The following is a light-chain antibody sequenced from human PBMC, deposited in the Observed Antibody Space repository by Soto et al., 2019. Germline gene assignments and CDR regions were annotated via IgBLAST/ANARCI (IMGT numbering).Light chain of an antibody. CDR3: QQSYSTPDT. CDR2: GAS. CDR1: QSISTY. J-gene: IGKJ2*01. V-gene: IGKV1-39*01. Sequence: DIQMTQSPSSLSASVGDRVTITCRASQSISTYLNWYQQKPGKVPKLLIYGASSLHRGVPSRFSGSGSGTDFTLTISSLQPEDFATYYCQQSYSTPDTFGQGTKLEIK.